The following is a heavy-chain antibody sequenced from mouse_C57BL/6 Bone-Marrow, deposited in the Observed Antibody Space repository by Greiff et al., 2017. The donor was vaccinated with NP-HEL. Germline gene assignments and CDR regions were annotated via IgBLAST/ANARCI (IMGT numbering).Heavy chain of an antibody. J-gene: IGHJ2*01. D-gene: IGHD2-3*01. V-gene: IGHV1-63*01. CDR1: GYTFTNYW. CDR3: ARLRGMDGYYGD. CDR2: IYPGGGYT. Sequence: QVQLQQSGAELVRPGTSVKMSCKASGYTFTNYWIGWAKQRPGHGLEWIGDIYPGGGYTNYNEKFKGKATLTADKSSSTAYMQFSSLTSEDSAIYYCARLRGMDGYYGDWGQGTTLTVSS.